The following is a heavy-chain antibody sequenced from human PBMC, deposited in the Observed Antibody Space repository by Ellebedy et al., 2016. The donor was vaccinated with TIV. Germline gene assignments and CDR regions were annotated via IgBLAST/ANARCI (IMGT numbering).Heavy chain of an antibody. CDR3: ATDSSRGDAVFDF. CDR1: GVTFNTYA. J-gene: IGHJ5*01. V-gene: IGHV1-69*04. CDR2: IIPILGMT. D-gene: IGHD3-22*01. Sequence: ASVKVSCKASGVTFNTYAFTWVRQAPGRGLESMGRIIPILGMTNYAPKFQGRLTITADRSTTTAYMELSSLTFEDTAIYYCATDSSRGDAVFDFWGQGTLVTVSS.